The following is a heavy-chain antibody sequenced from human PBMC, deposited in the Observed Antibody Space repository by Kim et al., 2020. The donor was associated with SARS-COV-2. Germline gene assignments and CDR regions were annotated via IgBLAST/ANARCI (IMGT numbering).Heavy chain of an antibody. CDR3: ARGLMVRGVINWFDP. V-gene: IGHV4-59*01. CDR2: IYYSGST. D-gene: IGHD3-10*01. Sequence: SETLSLTCTVSGGSISSYYWSWIRQPPGKGLEWIGYIYYSGSTNYNPSLKSRVTISVDTSKNQFSLKLSSVTAADTAVYYCARGLMVRGVINWFDPWGQGTLVTVSS. J-gene: IGHJ5*02. CDR1: GGSISSYY.